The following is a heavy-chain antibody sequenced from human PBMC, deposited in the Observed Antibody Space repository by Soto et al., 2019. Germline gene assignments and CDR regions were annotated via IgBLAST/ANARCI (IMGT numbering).Heavy chain of an antibody. V-gene: IGHV3-15*07. Sequence: PGGPVRLSCAASGFTFSNACINWVRQAPGKGMEWVGRIKSKSDGGTTDYAAPVKGRFAISRDDSKNLVYMQMNSLKTEDTAVYYCSTDYYINTKVVLSDYSSQRTLVTVSS. CDR3: STDYYINTKVVLSDY. D-gene: IGHD3-9*01. CDR1: GFTFSNAC. CDR2: IKSKSDGGTT. J-gene: IGHJ4*01.